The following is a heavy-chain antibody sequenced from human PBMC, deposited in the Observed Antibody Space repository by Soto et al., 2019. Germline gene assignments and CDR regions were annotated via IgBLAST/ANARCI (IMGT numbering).Heavy chain of an antibody. CDR1: GFTFSSYA. D-gene: IGHD3-16*02. CDR2: ISGSGGST. Sequence: ESGGGLVQPGGSLRLSCAASGFTFSSYAMSWVRQAPGKGLEWVSAISGSGGSTYYADSVKGRFTISRDNSKNTLYLQMNSLRAEDTAVYYCAKDPDYIWGSYRFFDYWGQGTLVTVSS. V-gene: IGHV3-23*01. CDR3: AKDPDYIWGSYRFFDY. J-gene: IGHJ4*02.